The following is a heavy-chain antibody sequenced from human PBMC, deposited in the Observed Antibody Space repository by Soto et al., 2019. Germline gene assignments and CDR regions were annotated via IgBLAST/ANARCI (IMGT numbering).Heavy chain of an antibody. V-gene: IGHV1-18*01. J-gene: IGHJ5*02. CDR2: ISASNGNT. CDR3: ARVVGALGHWFDP. D-gene: IGHD1-26*01. Sequence: QVQLVQSGAEVKKPGASVKVSCKASGYNFNSYTISWVRQAPGQELEWMGRISASNGNTNYAQKLQARGTMTTDTSTSTAYMELRSLRSDDTAVYHCARVVGALGHWFDPWGQGTLVTVSS. CDR1: GYNFNSYT.